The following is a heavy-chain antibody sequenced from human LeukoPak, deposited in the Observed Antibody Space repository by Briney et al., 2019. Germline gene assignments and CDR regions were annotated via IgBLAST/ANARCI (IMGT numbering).Heavy chain of an antibody. CDR1: GFTFSSYA. J-gene: IGHJ4*02. CDR2: INWNGDNT. D-gene: IGHD3-10*01. V-gene: IGHV3-20*04. Sequence: GRSLRLSCAASGFTFSSYAMHWVRQAPGKGLEWVSGINWNGDNTGYADSVKGRFTISRDNAKNSLYLQMNSLRAEDTALYYCARDKSYFGSGNYHYFDSWGQGALVIVSS. CDR3: ARDKSYFGSGNYHYFDS.